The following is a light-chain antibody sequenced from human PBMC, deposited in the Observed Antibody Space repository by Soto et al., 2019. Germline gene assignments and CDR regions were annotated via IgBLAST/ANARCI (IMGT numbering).Light chain of an antibody. CDR2: EAT. V-gene: IGLV2-23*01. J-gene: IGLJ3*02. CDR1: SSDVGTYDL. Sequence: LTQPASVSGSPGQSITISCTGSSSDVGTYDLVSWYQHHPGAAPKLMIYEATRRPSGISNRFSGSKSGNTASLTISGLQAEDEADYYCCSFAGSNSWVFGGGTKLTVL. CDR3: CSFAGSNSWV.